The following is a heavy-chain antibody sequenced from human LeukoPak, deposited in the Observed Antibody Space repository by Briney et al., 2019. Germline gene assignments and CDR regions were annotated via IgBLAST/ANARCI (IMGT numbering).Heavy chain of an antibody. V-gene: IGHV4-31*03. CDR3: ARSRSGEGIDP. Sequence: SQTLSLTCTVSGGSIRSGGYYWSWIRQHPGKGLEWIGYIYYSGSTYYNPSLKSRVTISVDTSKIQFSLKLNSVTAADTAVYYCARSRSGEGIDPWGQGTLVTVSS. CDR1: GGSIRSGGYY. D-gene: IGHD3-3*01. J-gene: IGHJ5*02. CDR2: IYYSGST.